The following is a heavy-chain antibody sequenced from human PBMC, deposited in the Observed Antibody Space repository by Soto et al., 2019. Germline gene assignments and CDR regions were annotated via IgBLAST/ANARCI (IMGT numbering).Heavy chain of an antibody. J-gene: IGHJ4*02. CDR1: GYTFTSYG. D-gene: IGHD5-12*01. CDR3: ATGGWPGGYLVTFDY. CDR2: ISAYNGNT. Sequence: ASVKVSCKASGYTFTSYGISWVRQAPGQGLEWMGWISAYNGNTNYAQKLQGRVTMTTDTSTSTAYMELRSLRSDDTAVYYCATGGWPGGYLVTFDYWGQGTLVTVSS. V-gene: IGHV1-18*01.